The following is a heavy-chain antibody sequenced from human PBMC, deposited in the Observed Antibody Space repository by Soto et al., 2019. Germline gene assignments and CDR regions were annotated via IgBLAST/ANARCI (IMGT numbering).Heavy chain of an antibody. J-gene: IGHJ5*02. CDR2: IYYSGST. CDR3: ARVPIAVAGNWFDP. V-gene: IGHV4-39*07. CDR1: GGSISSSSYY. Sequence: SETLSLTCTVSGGSISSSSYYWGWIRQPPGKGLEWIGSIYYSGSTYYNPSLKSRVTISVDTSKNQFSLKLSSVTAADTAVYYCARVPIAVAGNWFDPWGQGTLVTVSS. D-gene: IGHD6-19*01.